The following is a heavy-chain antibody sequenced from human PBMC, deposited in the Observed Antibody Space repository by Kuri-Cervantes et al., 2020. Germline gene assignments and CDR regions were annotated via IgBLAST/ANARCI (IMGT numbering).Heavy chain of an antibody. CDR1: GFTFSAYW. V-gene: IGHV3-49*04. CDR3: TRDVLYTWNYAFDY. J-gene: IGHJ4*02. D-gene: IGHD1-7*01. CDR2: VRRGAHGGTT. Sequence: GGSLRLSCVASGFTFSAYWMHWVRQVPGKGLEWVGFVRRGAHGGTTEYAASVKGRFTISRDDSKSIAYLQMNSLKTEDTAVYYCTRDVLYTWNYAFDYWGQGTLVTVSS.